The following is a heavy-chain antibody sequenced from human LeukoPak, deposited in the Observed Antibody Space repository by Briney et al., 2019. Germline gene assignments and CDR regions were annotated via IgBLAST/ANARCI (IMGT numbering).Heavy chain of an antibody. CDR2: IIPIFGTT. CDR1: GGRLSTYA. D-gene: IGHD2-15*01. V-gene: IGHV1-69*13. Sequence: SVKVSCKAYGGRLSTYALAWVRQAPGQGLEWVGGIIPIFGTTRYAQNLQDRVTIIADESTNTAYMELSSLRSDDTAVYYCARVIGVTCDYFDSWGQGTLVTVSS. J-gene: IGHJ4*02. CDR3: ARVIGVTCDYFDS.